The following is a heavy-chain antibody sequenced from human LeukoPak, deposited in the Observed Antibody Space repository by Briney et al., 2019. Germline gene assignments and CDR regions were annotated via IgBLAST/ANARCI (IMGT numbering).Heavy chain of an antibody. CDR2: IKSKTDGGTT. Sequence: NAGGSLRLSCAASGFTFSNAWMSWVRQAPGQGLEWVGRIKSKTDGGTTDYAAPVKGRFTISRDDSKNTLYLQMNSLKTEDTAVYYCTTAFLRYGSGSYYVDYYGMDVWGQGTTVTVSS. CDR1: GFTFSNAW. CDR3: TTAFLRYGSGSYYVDYYGMDV. D-gene: IGHD3-10*01. J-gene: IGHJ6*02. V-gene: IGHV3-15*01.